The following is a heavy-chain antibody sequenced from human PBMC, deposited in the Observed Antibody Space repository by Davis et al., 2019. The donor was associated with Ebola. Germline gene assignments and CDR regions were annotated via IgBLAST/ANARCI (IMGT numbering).Heavy chain of an antibody. CDR3: VRDFFELSSSSFSDA. CDR2: IFSDGSET. CDR1: GFTFRRYR. Sequence: GESLKISCEASGFTFRRYRLHWVRQAPGKGPAWLTYIFSDGSETFYADSVKGRFTISRDNSKNTLSLQMGRLRSDDTAMYYCVRDFFELSSSSFSDAWGQGTLVTVSS. J-gene: IGHJ5*02. V-gene: IGHV3-30*03. D-gene: IGHD6-6*01.